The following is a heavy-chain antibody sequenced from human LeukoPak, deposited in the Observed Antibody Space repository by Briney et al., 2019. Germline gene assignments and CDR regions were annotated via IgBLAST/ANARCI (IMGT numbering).Heavy chain of an antibody. CDR3: ARGRVVTPNYFDY. J-gene: IGHJ4*02. V-gene: IGHV4-34*01. CDR1: GGSFSGYS. Sequence: SETLSLTCAVYGGSFSGYSWSWIRQPPGKGLEWIGEINHSESTNYNPSLKRIVTISVDTSKNQFSLKLSSVTAADTAVYYCARGRVVTPNYFDYWGQGTLVTVSS. D-gene: IGHD3-10*01. CDR2: INHSEST.